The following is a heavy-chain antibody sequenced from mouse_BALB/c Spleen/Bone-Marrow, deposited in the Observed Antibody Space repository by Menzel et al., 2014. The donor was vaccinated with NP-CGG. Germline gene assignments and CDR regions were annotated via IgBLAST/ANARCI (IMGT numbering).Heavy chain of an antibody. V-gene: IGHV5-6-5*01. D-gene: IGHD2-3*01. CDR3: ARGYDGYYGFAY. Sequence: EVQLVESGGGLAKPGGSLKLSCAASGFTFSSYAMSWVRQTPEKRLEWVASISSGGSTYYPDSVKGRFTISRDNARNILYLQMSSLRSEDTAMYYCARGYDGYYGFAYWGQGTLVTVST. CDR2: ISSGGST. CDR1: GFTFSSYA. J-gene: IGHJ3*01.